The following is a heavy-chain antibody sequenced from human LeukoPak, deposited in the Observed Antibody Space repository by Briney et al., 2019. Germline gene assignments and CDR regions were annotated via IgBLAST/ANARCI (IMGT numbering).Heavy chain of an antibody. D-gene: IGHD2-21*02. V-gene: IGHV4-39*01. CDR1: GDSISSSSHY. J-gene: IGHJ3*02. CDR2: LHHTGRS. CDR3: VAEMTASAAFDI. Sequence: SETLSLTCTVSGDSISSSSHYWGWIRQPPGKTLEWIGSLHHTGRSYSSAALKSRVNSSMDMSKSQFSLKLNSVTAADSGVYYCVAEMTASAAFDIWGRGTLVAVSS.